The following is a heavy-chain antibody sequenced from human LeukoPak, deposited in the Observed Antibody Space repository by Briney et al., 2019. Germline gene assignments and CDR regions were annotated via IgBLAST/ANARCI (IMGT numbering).Heavy chain of an antibody. Sequence: GSSVKVSCKASGYTFISYGINWVRQAPGQGLEWMGRINPNSGGTNYAQKFQGRVTMTRDTSISTAYMELSRLRSDDTAVYYCAILGGFYGSGSYLDDYWGQGTLVTVSS. CDR2: INPNSGGT. V-gene: IGHV1-2*06. CDR1: GYTFISYG. J-gene: IGHJ4*02. D-gene: IGHD3-10*01. CDR3: AILGGFYGSGSYLDDY.